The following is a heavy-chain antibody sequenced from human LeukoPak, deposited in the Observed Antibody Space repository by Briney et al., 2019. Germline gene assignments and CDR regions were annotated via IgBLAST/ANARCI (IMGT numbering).Heavy chain of an antibody. Sequence: GSLRLSCAVSGFSVSGYWMTWVGQAPGKGLEWVANIKQDGSEKNYVDSVKGRFTISRDNAENSLFLQMNSLRVEDTAVYYCAREWQGGIAAAGTRIEGDYWGQGTLVAVSS. J-gene: IGHJ4*02. D-gene: IGHD6-13*01. V-gene: IGHV3-7*01. CDR3: AREWQGGIAAAGTRIEGDY. CDR2: IKQDGSEK. CDR1: GFSVSGYW.